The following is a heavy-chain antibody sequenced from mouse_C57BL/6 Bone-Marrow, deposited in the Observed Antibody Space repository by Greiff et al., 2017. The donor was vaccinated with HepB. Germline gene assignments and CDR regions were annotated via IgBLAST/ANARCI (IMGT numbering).Heavy chain of an antibody. D-gene: IGHD2-3*01. CDR1: GFTFSDYG. CDR2: ISSGSSTI. V-gene: IGHV5-17*01. CDR3: AREDDGYLYYFGY. Sequence: EVQLMESGGGLVKPGGSLKLSCAASGFTFSDYGMHWVRQAPEKGLEWVAYISSGSSTIYYADTVKGRFTISRDNAKNTLFLQMTSLRSEDTAMYYCAREDDGYLYYFGYWGQGTTLTVAS. J-gene: IGHJ2*01.